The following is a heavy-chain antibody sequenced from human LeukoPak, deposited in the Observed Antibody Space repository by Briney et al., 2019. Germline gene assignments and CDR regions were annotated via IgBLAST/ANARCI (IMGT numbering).Heavy chain of an antibody. V-gene: IGHV4-39*07. CDR3: VSYSSSWHDAFDI. J-gene: IGHJ3*02. D-gene: IGHD6-13*01. CDR1: GGSISSTVSY. CDR2: IHYSGST. Sequence: PSETLSLTCIVSGGSISSTVSYWGWVRQPPGKGLEWIGSIHYSGSTYYIPSLKSRITISLDMSKNQYSLKLTSVTAADTAVYYCVSYSSSWHDAFDIWGQGTMVTVSS.